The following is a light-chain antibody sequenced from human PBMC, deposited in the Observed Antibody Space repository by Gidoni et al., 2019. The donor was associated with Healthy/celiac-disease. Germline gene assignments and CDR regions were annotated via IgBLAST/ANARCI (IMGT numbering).Light chain of an antibody. J-gene: IGKJ2*01. Sequence: EIVLTQSPATLSLSPGERATLSCRASQSVSSYLAWYQQKPGQAPRLLIYDASNRATGIPARFSDSGSGTDFNLAISSLEPEDFAVYYCQQRSNWLPYTFGQGTKLEIK. CDR3: QQRSNWLPYT. CDR1: QSVSSY. V-gene: IGKV3-11*01. CDR2: DAS.